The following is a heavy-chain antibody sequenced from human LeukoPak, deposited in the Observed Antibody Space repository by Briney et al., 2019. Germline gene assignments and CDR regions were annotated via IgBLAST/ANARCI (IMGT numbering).Heavy chain of an antibody. CDR2: ISSSSSYI. V-gene: IGHV3-21*01. J-gene: IGHJ6*03. CDR3: ARHLRYCSSTSCYIYYYMDV. D-gene: IGHD2-2*02. Sequence: GGSLRLSCAASGFTFSSYSMNWVRQAPGKGLEWVSSISSSSSYIYYADSVKGRFTISRDNAKNSLYLQMNSLRAEDTPVYYCARHLRYCSSTSCYIYYYMDVWGKGTTVTVSS. CDR1: GFTFSSYS.